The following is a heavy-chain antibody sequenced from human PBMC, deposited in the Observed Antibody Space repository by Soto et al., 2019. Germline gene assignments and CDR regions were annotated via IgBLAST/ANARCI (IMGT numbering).Heavy chain of an antibody. CDR1: GYTFTSYD. V-gene: IGHV1-8*01. D-gene: IGHD2-15*01. Sequence: XSVKVSCKASGYTFTSYDINWVRQATGQGLEWMGWMNPNSGNTGYAQKFQGRVTMTRNTSISTAYMELSSLRSEDTAVYYCARISLLGYCSGGSCYDHDAFDIWGQGTMVTVSS. CDR3: ARISLLGYCSGGSCYDHDAFDI. CDR2: MNPNSGNT. J-gene: IGHJ3*02.